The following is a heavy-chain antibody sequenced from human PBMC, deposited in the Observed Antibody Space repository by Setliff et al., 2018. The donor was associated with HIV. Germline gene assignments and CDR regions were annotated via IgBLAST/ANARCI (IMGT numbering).Heavy chain of an antibody. V-gene: IGHV1-69*05. CDR3: ARVGHSSSYHYYGMDV. D-gene: IGHD6-13*01. CDR1: GGTFSSYS. Sequence: SAVPVSCKTSGGTFSSYSISWVRQAPGQGLEWMGGIIPMFGTGFYAQKFQGRVTITTDESRSTAYMELSRLSAEDTAVFYCARVGHSSSYHYYGMDVWGQGTTVTVSS. J-gene: IGHJ6*02. CDR2: IIPMFGTG.